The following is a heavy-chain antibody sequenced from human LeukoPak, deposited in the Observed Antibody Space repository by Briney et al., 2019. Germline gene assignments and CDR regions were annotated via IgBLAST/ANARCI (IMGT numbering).Heavy chain of an antibody. CDR1: GGSVSSGVYY. CDR3: ARDSGSWGSDY. V-gene: IGHV4-31*03. CDR2: IYYSGTT. Sequence: SETLSLTCTVSGGSVSSGVYYWSWIRQLPGKGLEWIGYIYYSGTTYYNPSLKSRVTISIDTSKNQFSLRLTSVTAADTAVYYCARDSGSWGSDYWGQGTLVTVSS. D-gene: IGHD3-16*01. J-gene: IGHJ4*02.